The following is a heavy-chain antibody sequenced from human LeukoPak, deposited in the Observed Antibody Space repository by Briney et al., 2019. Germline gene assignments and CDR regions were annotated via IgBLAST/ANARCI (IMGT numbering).Heavy chain of an antibody. Sequence: SVKVSCKASGGTFSSYAISWVRQAPGQGLEWMGGIIPTFGTANYAQKFQGRVTITADESTSTAYMELSSLRSEDTAVYYCARYCSSASCYTGTAFDYWGQGTLVTVSS. CDR1: GGTFSSYA. D-gene: IGHD2-2*02. J-gene: IGHJ4*02. V-gene: IGHV1-69*13. CDR3: ARYCSSASCYTGTAFDY. CDR2: IIPTFGTA.